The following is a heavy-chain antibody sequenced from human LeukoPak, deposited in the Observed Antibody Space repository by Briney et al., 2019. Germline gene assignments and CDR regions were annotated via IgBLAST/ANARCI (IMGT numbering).Heavy chain of an antibody. Sequence: SETLSLTCTVSGGSISSSSYYWGWIRQPPGKGLEWIGRIYYTGSTYYNPSLKSRVTISVDTSKNQFSLKLSSVTAADTAVYYCARSGPGPRSGVDYWGEGTLVTVYS. CDR3: ARSGPGPRSGVDY. CDR2: IYYTGST. D-gene: IGHD3-3*01. V-gene: IGHV4-39*01. CDR1: GGSISSSSYY. J-gene: IGHJ4*02.